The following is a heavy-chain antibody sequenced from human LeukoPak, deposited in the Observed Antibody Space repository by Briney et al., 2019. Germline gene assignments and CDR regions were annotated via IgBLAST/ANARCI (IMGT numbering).Heavy chain of an antibody. CDR2: INPNSGGT. J-gene: IGHJ4*02. D-gene: IGHD3-3*01. Sequence: ASVKVSCKASGYTFTGYYMHWVRQAPGQGLEWMGWINPNSGGTNYAQKFQGRVTMTRDTSISTAYMELSRLRSDDTAVYYCARDGDYDFWSGYYISDYWGQGTLVTVSS. V-gene: IGHV1-2*02. CDR1: GYTFTGYY. CDR3: ARDGDYDFWSGYYISDY.